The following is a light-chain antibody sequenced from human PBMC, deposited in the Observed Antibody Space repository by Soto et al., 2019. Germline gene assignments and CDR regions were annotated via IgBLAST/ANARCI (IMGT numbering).Light chain of an antibody. V-gene: IGKV3-15*01. CDR3: QQSNNWPKT. Sequence: EIVMTQSPDTLSVSPGETATLSCRASQSVGSNLAWYQQKPGQAPRLLISDASTTAAGLPARFSGSGSGTEFTLTISSVQSEDFAVYYCQQSNNWPKTFGQGTKVEIK. CDR2: DAS. CDR1: QSVGSN. J-gene: IGKJ1*01.